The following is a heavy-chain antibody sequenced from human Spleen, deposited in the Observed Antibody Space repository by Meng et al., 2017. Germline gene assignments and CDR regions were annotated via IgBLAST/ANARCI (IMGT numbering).Heavy chain of an antibody. J-gene: IGHJ6*02. V-gene: IGHV3-33*01. D-gene: IGHD6-25*01. CDR3: ARDSAAKDYYYGMDV. CDR2: IWYDGSNK. CDR1: GFTFSSYG. Sequence: GESLKISCAASGFTFSSYGMHWVRQAPGKGLEWVAVIWYDGSNKYYADSVKGRFTISRDNSKNSLSLQMNSLRGEDTAVYYCARDSAAKDYYYGMDVWGLGTTVTVSS.